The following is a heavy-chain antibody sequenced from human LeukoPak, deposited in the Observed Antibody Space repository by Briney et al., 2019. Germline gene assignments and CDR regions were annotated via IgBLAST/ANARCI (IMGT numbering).Heavy chain of an antibody. D-gene: IGHD3-10*01. J-gene: IGHJ6*03. CDR3: ARDSFEGGYYYYLDV. Sequence: SQTLSLTCTVSGGSISSGSYYWSWIRQPAGKGLEWIGRIYTSGSTNYNPSLKSRVTISVDTSKNQFSLKLNSVTAADTAVYYCARDSFEGGYYYYLDVWGKGTTVTVSS. CDR2: IYTSGST. CDR1: GGSISSGSYY. V-gene: IGHV4-61*02.